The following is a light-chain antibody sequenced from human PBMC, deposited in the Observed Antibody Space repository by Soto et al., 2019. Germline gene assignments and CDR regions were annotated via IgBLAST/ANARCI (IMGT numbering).Light chain of an antibody. J-gene: IGLJ2*01. Sequence: QSALAQPPSASGSPGQSVTISCTGSGSDIGAYNFVSWYQQHPGKAPKLMIFGVTERPSGVPDRFSGSKSGNTASLTVSGLQADDEANYYCSSFTSSTTPHVVFGGGTKVTVL. CDR3: SSFTSSTTPHVV. CDR1: GSDIGAYNF. V-gene: IGLV2-8*01. CDR2: GVT.